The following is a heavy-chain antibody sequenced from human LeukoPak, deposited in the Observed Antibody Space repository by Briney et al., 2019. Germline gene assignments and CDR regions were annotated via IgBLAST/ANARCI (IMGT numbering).Heavy chain of an antibody. D-gene: IGHD3-3*01. Sequence: PGGSLRLSCAASGFTFSSYWMSWVRQAPGKGLEWVANIKQDGSEKYYVVSVKGRFTISRDNAKNSLYLQMNSLRAEDTAVYYCARATDPGAYDFWSGSSYYFDYWGQGTLVTVSS. J-gene: IGHJ4*02. CDR3: ARATDPGAYDFWSGSSYYFDY. CDR1: GFTFSSYW. V-gene: IGHV3-7*01. CDR2: IKQDGSEK.